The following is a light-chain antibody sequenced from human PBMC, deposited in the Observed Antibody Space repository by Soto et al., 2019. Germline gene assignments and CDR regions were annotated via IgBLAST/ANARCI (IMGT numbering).Light chain of an antibody. CDR3: QHRSSWPLT. V-gene: IGKV3-11*01. Sequence: EIVLTQSPATLSLSPGERATLSCRASRSVSSYLGWYQQKPGQAPRLLIYDTSNRATGIPARFSGSGSVTDFTLTISSLEPEDFAVYYCQHRSSWPLTFGGGTNVDIK. CDR2: DTS. CDR1: RSVSSY. J-gene: IGKJ4*01.